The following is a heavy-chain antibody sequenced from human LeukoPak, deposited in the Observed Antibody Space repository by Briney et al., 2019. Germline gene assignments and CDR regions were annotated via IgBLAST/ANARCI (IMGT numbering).Heavy chain of an antibody. V-gene: IGHV1-18*01. J-gene: IGHJ3*02. D-gene: IGHD2-2*01. CDR1: GYTFTSYG. CDR2: ISAYNGNT. CDR3: ARGDQYCSSTSCYFRDAFDI. Sequence: RASVKVSCKTSGYTFTSYGISWVRQAPGQGLEWMGWISAYNGNTNYAQKLQGRVTMTTDTSTSTAYMELRSLRSDDTAVYYCARGDQYCSSTSCYFRDAFDIWGQGTMVTVSS.